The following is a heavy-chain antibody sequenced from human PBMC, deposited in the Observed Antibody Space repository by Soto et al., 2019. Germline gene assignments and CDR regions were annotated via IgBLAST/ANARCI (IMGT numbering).Heavy chain of an antibody. CDR3: ARVERGTATTVVDAFDI. CDR2: MSHSGGT. J-gene: IGHJ3*02. V-gene: IGHV4-61*01. CDR1: GGFVRSGSYY. Sequence: PSETLSLTYAVYGGFVRSGSYYWSWIRQPPGKGLEWIGEMSHSGGTHFNPSLKSRVTISVDTSKNQFSLKMASVTAADTALYYCARVERGTATTVVDAFDIWGPGTMVTAS. D-gene: IGHD1-1*01.